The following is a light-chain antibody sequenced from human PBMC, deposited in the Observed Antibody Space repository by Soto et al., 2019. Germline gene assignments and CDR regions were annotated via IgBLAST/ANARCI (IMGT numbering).Light chain of an antibody. Sequence: ETVLTQSPATLSLSPGETATLSCRASESVDIYLAWYQQKPGQAPRLLIYHASNRATGILARFSGSGSGTEFTLTISSLEPEDSAVYYCQQRRNWPPLTFGGGTRVEIK. CDR3: QQRRNWPPLT. J-gene: IGKJ4*01. CDR2: HAS. CDR1: ESVDIY. V-gene: IGKV3-11*01.